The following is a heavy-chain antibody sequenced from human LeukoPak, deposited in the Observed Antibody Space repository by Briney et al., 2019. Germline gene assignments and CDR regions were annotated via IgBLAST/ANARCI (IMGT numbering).Heavy chain of an antibody. J-gene: IGHJ4*02. Sequence: GGSLRLSCAASRFSFSAYPMSWVRQAPGKGLEWVSVIYSGGSTYYADSVKGRFTISRDNSKNTLYLQMNSLRAEDTAVYYCARGHTTVTTDYWGQGTLVTVSS. CDR2: IYSGGST. D-gene: IGHD4-17*01. CDR3: ARGHTTVTTDY. V-gene: IGHV3-53*01. CDR1: RFSFSAYP.